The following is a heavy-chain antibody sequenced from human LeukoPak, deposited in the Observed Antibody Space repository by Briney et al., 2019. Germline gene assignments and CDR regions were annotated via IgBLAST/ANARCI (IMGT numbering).Heavy chain of an antibody. CDR1: GGPISSYY. CDR3: AREDNWFDP. V-gene: IGHV4-59*01. Sequence: SETLSLTCTVSGGPISSYYWSWIRQPPGKGLEWIGYIYYSGSTNYNPSLKSRVTISVDTSKNQFSLKLSSVTAADTAVYYCAREDNWFDPWGQGTLVTVSS. CDR2: IYYSGST. J-gene: IGHJ5*02.